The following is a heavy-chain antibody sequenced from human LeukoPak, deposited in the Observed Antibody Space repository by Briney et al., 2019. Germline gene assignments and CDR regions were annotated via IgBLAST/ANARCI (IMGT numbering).Heavy chain of an antibody. CDR1: GGSISSSSYY. Sequence: SETLSLTCTVSGGSISSSSYYWGWIRQPPGKGLEWIGSIYYSGSTYYNPSLKSRVTISVDTPKNQFSLKLSSVTAADTAVYYCARPYSSGWYGIDYWGQGTLVTVSS. D-gene: IGHD6-19*01. CDR3: ARPYSSGWYGIDY. CDR2: IYYSGST. J-gene: IGHJ4*02. V-gene: IGHV4-39*01.